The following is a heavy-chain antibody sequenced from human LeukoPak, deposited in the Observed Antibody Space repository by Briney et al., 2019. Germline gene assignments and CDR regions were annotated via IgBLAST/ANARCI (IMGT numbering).Heavy chain of an antibody. CDR1: GYTFTSYD. Sequence: GASVKVSCKASGYTFTSYDINWVRQATGQGLEWMGWISAYNGNTNYAQKLQGRVTMTTDTSTSTAYMELRSLRSDDTAVYYCARFSPIYDILTGYYTGGEFDYWGQGTLVTVSS. J-gene: IGHJ4*02. CDR2: ISAYNGNT. V-gene: IGHV1-18*01. CDR3: ARFSPIYDILTGYYTGGEFDY. D-gene: IGHD3-9*01.